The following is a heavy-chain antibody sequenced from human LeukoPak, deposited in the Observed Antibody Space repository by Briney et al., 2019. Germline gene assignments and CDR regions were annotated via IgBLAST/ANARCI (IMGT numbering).Heavy chain of an antibody. Sequence: ASVKVSCKASRYTFTSYVIHWVRQAPGQRLEWMGWINAGNGKTKYSQKFQGRVTITRDTSASTAYIKLSSLRSEHTAVYYCARDRVTMVRESYGMDVWGKGATFTVSS. V-gene: IGHV1-3*01. CDR1: RYTFTSYV. J-gene: IGHJ6*04. CDR3: ARDRVTMVRESYGMDV. D-gene: IGHD3-10*01. CDR2: INAGNGKT.